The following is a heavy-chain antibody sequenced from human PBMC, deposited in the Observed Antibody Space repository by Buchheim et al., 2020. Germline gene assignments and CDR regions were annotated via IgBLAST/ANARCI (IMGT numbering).Heavy chain of an antibody. CDR2: IWYDGSNK. CDR1: GFTFSSYG. CDR3: ARDSYCSGGSCYSGHRDNWYFDL. Sequence: QVQLVESGGGVVQPGRSLRLSCAASGFTFSSYGMHWVRQAPGKGLEWVAVIWYDGSNKYYADSVKGRFTISRDNSKNTLYLQMNSLRAEDTAVYYCARDSYCSGGSCYSGHRDNWYFDLWGRGTL. D-gene: IGHD2-15*01. J-gene: IGHJ2*01. V-gene: IGHV3-33*01.